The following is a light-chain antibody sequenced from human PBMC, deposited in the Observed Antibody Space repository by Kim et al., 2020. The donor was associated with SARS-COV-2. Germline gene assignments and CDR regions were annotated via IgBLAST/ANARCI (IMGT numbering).Light chain of an antibody. CDR1: QGISTS. V-gene: IGKV1-9*01. CDR2: SAS. J-gene: IGKJ1*01. Sequence: GDRVTIACRASQGISTSIAWYQQKPGKAPMLLIYSASTLQSGVPSRFRGSGSGTDFTLTISSLQPEDFATYYCQQLYFYPRTFGQGTKV. CDR3: QQLYFYPRT.